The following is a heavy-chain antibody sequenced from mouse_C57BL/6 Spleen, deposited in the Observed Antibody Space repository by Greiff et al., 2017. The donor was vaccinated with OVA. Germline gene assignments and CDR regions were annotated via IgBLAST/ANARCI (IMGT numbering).Heavy chain of an antibody. Sequence: LVEPGASVKIPCKASGYTFTDYNMDWVKQSHGKSLEWLGDINPNIGGTIYNQKFKGKATLTVDKSSSTAYMELRSLTAEDTAVYYWARWWAYWGQGTLVTVSA. CDR3: ARWWAY. CDR1: GYTFTDYN. V-gene: IGHV1-18*01. D-gene: IGHD1-1*02. J-gene: IGHJ3*01. CDR2: INPNIGGT.